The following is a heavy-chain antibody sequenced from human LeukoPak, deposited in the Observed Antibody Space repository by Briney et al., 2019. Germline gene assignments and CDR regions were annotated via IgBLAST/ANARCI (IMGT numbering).Heavy chain of an antibody. Sequence: PSETLSLTCTVSGGSISSYYWSWIRQPPGKGLEWIGYIYYSGSTNYNPSLKSRVTISVDTSKNQFSLKLSSVTAADTAVYYCARGPELDWFDPWGQGTLVTVSS. CDR3: ARGPELDWFDP. J-gene: IGHJ5*02. CDR2: IYYSGST. CDR1: GGSISSYY. V-gene: IGHV4-59*01. D-gene: IGHD1-14*01.